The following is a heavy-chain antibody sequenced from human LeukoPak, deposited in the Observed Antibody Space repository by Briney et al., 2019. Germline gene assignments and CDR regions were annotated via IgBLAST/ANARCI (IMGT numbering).Heavy chain of an antibody. CDR1: GGSISSYY. CDR3: AARIAVAGPKYYYYYYGMDV. CDR2: IYTSGST. J-gene: IGHJ6*02. Sequence: SETLSLTCTVSGGSISSYYWSWIRQPAGMGLEWIGRIYTSGSTNYNPSLKSRVTMSVDTSKNQFSLKLSSVTAADTAVYYCAARIAVAGPKYYYYYYGMDVWGQGTTVTVSS. D-gene: IGHD6-19*01. V-gene: IGHV4-4*07.